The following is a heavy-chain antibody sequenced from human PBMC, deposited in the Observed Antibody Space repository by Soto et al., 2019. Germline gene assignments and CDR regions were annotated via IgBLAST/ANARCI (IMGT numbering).Heavy chain of an antibody. V-gene: IGHV1-3*01. CDR3: ARWQRTGSVFDY. Sequence: ASVKVSCKASGYTFTSYAMHWVRQAPGQRLEWMGWINAGNGNTKYSQEFQGRVTITRDTSASTAYMELSSLRSEDTAVYYCARWQRTGSVFDYWGQGTLVTVSS. D-gene: IGHD3-10*01. CDR2: INAGNGNT. CDR1: GYTFTSYA. J-gene: IGHJ4*02.